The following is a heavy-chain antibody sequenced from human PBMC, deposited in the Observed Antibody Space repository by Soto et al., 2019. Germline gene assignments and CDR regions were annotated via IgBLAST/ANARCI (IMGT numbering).Heavy chain of an antibody. Sequence: EVQLLESGGGLVQPGGSLRLSCAASGVTFSSYAMSWVRQAPGKGLEWVSAISGSGGSTYYADSVKGRFTISRDNSKNTLYLQMNSLRAEDTAVYYCAKGRSTSRWPYYYGMDVWGQGTTVTVSS. D-gene: IGHD2-2*01. J-gene: IGHJ6*02. CDR3: AKGRSTSRWPYYYGMDV. CDR1: GVTFSSYA. CDR2: ISGSGGST. V-gene: IGHV3-23*01.